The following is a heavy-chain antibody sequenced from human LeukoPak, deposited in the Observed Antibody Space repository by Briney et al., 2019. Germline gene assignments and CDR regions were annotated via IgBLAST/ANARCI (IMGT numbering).Heavy chain of an antibody. CDR3: ARHGSLADRAFDY. J-gene: IGHJ4*02. Sequence: PSETLSLTCTVSGGSISTCYWSWIRQPPGKGLEWIGYIYYSGSTNYNPSLKSRVTISVDTSKNQFSLKLSSLTAADTAVYYCARHGSLADRAFDYWGQGTLVTVSS. CDR1: GGSISTCY. CDR2: IYYSGST. D-gene: IGHD1-1*01. V-gene: IGHV4-59*08.